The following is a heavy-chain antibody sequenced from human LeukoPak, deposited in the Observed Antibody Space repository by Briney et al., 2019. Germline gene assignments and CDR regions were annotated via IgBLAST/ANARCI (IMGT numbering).Heavy chain of an antibody. J-gene: IGHJ5*02. CDR3: ARSGSSSWSLRNWFDP. D-gene: IGHD6-13*01. Sequence: PSDPLSLPCSVCSYLISSCYYWGSIRPPPGEGLGWIEYIYYSGSTNYKLSLKSRVTISLDTSKNQFSLKLNSVTAADTAVYYCARSGSSSWSLRNWFDPWGQGTLVTVSS. CDR2: IYYSGST. V-gene: IGHV4-59*07. CDR1: SYLISSCYY.